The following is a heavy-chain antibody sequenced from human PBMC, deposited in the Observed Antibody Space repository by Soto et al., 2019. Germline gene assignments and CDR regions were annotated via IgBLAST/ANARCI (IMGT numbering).Heavy chain of an antibody. V-gene: IGHV4-39*01. CDR2: IYYSGST. CDR3: ARLILYIAVAGMGAFDI. CDR1: GGSISSSSYY. D-gene: IGHD6-19*01. J-gene: IGHJ3*02. Sequence: SETLSLTCTVSGGSISSSSYYWGWIRQPPGKGLEWIGSIYYSGSTYYNPSLKSRVTISVDTSKNQFSLKLSSVTAADTAVYYCARLILYIAVAGMGAFDIWGQGTMVTVS.